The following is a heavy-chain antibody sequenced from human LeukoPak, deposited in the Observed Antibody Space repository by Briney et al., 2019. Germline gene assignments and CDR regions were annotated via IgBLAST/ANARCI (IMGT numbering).Heavy chain of an antibody. CDR3: AKLPVAGLYFDY. J-gene: IGHJ4*02. CDR2: IAYDGSIT. D-gene: IGHD6-19*01. V-gene: IGHV3-30-3*01. Sequence: PGGSLRLSCAASGFTLSSYPMHWVRQAPGKGLEWLAVIAYDGSITLYTDSVKGRFTISRDNSKNTLYLQMNSLRVEDTAVYYCAKLPVAGLYFDYWGQGTLVTVSS. CDR1: GFTLSSYP.